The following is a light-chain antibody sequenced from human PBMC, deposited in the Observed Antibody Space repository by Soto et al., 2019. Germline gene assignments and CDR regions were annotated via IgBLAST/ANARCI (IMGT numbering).Light chain of an antibody. CDR2: DVS. CDR1: SSVVGNYIY. Sequence: QSGLTQPRSVSGSPGQAVTISCTGTSSVVGNYIYVSWYQQHPGKAPKLMIYDVSKRPSGVPDRFSGSKSGNTASLTISGLQADDEADYYCCTYVGSYSFVFGGGTKVTVL. CDR3: CTYVGSYSFV. V-gene: IGLV2-11*01. J-gene: IGLJ2*01.